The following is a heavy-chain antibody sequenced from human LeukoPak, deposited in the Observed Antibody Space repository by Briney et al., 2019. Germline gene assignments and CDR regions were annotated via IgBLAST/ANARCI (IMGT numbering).Heavy chain of an antibody. D-gene: IGHD2-8*01. J-gene: IGHJ4*02. V-gene: IGHV4-4*07. CDR3: ARDPGDCSNGICYLFDY. CDR2: IYSSGST. Sequence: SETLSLTCAVYGGSFSGYYWSWIRQPAGKGPEWIGRIYSSGSTNYNPSLKSRVTISVDTSKNQFSLKLNSVTAADTAMYYCARDPGDCSNGICYLFDYWGQGTLVTVPS. CDR1: GGSFSGYY.